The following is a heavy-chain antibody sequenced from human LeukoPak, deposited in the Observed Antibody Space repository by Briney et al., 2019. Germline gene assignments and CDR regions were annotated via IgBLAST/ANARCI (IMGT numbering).Heavy chain of an antibody. CDR3: AKDRLGFNWFDP. J-gene: IGHJ5*02. D-gene: IGHD6-19*01. Sequence: GGSLRLSCAASGFTVSSNYMSWVRQAPGKGLEWVSVIYSGGSTYYADSVKGRFTISRDNSKNTLYLQMNSLRAEDTAVYYCAKDRLGFNWFDPWGQGTLVTVSS. V-gene: IGHV3-53*05. CDR1: GFTVSSNY. CDR2: IYSGGST.